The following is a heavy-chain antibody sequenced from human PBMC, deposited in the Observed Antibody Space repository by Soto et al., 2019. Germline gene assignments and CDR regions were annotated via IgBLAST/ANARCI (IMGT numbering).Heavy chain of an antibody. CDR1: GYTFTSYW. CDR2: IYPGDSDT. CDR3: ARRGDGYNYANYYYYGMDV. D-gene: IGHD5-12*01. Sequence: PXESLKLSGKCSGYTFTSYWIGLVLQMPGKGLEWMGIIYPGDSDTRYSPSFQGQVTISADKSISTAYLQWSSLKASDTAMYYCARRGDGYNYANYYYYGMDVWGQGTTVTVSS. V-gene: IGHV5-51*01. J-gene: IGHJ6*02.